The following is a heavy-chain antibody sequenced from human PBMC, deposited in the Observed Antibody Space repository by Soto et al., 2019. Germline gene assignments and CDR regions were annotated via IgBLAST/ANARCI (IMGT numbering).Heavy chain of an antibody. CDR2: IWSDGNKE. J-gene: IGHJ6*02. V-gene: IGHV3-33*01. CDR1: GFPFWHYG. D-gene: IGHD6-19*01. CDR3: ARDRNGGWFHMDV. Sequence: QVQLVESGGGVVQPGRSLRLSCVGSGFPFWHYGMHWVRQAPGKGLEWVAVIWSDGNKESYADSVKGRFAISRDNSKDTWYLEMNSRRVEDAAVYFWARDRNGGWFHMDVWGQGTTVSVSS.